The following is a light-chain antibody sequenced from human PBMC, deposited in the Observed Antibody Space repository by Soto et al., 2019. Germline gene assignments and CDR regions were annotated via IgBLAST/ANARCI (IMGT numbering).Light chain of an antibody. CDR1: ESISTW. V-gene: IGKV1-5*01. CDR3: QQYHSLWA. CDR2: DAS. J-gene: IGKJ1*01. Sequence: DIQMTQSPSTVSASVGDRVTITCRASESISTWLAWYQQKPGQAPKLLIYDASISDSGVPSRFSGSGSGTEFTLTVTNLQPDDSATYYCQQYHSLWAFGQGTKVEIK.